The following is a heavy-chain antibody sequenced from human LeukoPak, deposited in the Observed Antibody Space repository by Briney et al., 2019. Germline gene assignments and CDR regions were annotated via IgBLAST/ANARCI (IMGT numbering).Heavy chain of an antibody. Sequence: SQTLSLTCTVSGGSISSGGYYWSWIRQHLGKGLEWIGYIYYSGSTYYNPSLKSRVTISVDTSKNQFSLKLSSVTAADTAVYYCARGTTVTTLPDYWGQGTLVTVSS. V-gene: IGHV4-31*03. CDR3: ARGTTVTTLPDY. CDR2: IYYSGST. D-gene: IGHD4-17*01. CDR1: GGSISSGGYY. J-gene: IGHJ4*02.